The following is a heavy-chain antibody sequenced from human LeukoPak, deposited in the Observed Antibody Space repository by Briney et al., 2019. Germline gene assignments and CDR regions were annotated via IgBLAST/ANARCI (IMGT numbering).Heavy chain of an antibody. CDR2: INHSGST. J-gene: IGHJ3*02. Sequence: PETLSLTCAVYGGSFSGYYWSWIRQPPGKGLEWIGEINHSGSTNYNPSLKSRVTISVDTSKNQFSLKLSSVTAADTAVYYCARGTDSSGYYYGDDAFDIWGQGTMVTVSS. D-gene: IGHD3-22*01. CDR3: ARGTDSSGYYYGDDAFDI. V-gene: IGHV4-34*01. CDR1: GGSFSGYY.